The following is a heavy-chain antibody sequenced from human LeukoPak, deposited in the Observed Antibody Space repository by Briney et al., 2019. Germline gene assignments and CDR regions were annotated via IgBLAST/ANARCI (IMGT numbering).Heavy chain of an antibody. CDR2: VYTGGST. D-gene: IGHD6-13*01. CDR1: GFTVSSNY. V-gene: IGHV3-53*01. Sequence: GGSLRLSCAASGFTVSSNYMSWVRQTPGKGLEWVSVVYTGGSTYSADSVKGRFTISRDNSKNTLYLQMNSLRAEDTAVYYCARGLAAAGLYFDYWGQGTLVTVSS. J-gene: IGHJ4*02. CDR3: ARGLAAAGLYFDY.